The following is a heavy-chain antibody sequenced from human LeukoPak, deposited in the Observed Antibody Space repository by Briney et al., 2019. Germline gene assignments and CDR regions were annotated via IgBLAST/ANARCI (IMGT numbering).Heavy chain of an antibody. D-gene: IGHD3-22*01. CDR1: GFNFRASY. CDR2: ISSVNNYA. CDR3: ATVYDSGGYYFNY. J-gene: IGHJ4*02. Sequence: SGGSLRLSCAASGFNFRASYMGWIRQAPGKGLEWVSYISSVNNYANYGDSVRGRFTISRDNAKNSLYLQMNSLRAEDTAVYFCATVYDSGGYYFNYWGQGTLVTVSS. V-gene: IGHV3-11*05.